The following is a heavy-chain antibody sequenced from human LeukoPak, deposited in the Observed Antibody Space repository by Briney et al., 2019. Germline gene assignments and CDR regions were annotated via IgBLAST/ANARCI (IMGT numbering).Heavy chain of an antibody. V-gene: IGHV4-31*03. J-gene: IGHJ4*02. CDR3: ATVDTAMATLDY. CDR1: GGSISSGGYY. D-gene: IGHD5-18*01. Sequence: PSETLSLTCTVSGGSISSGGYYGSWIRQHPGKGLEWIGYIYYSGSTYYNPSLKSRVTISVDTSKNQFSLKLSSVTAADTAVYYCATVDTAMATLDYWGQGTLVTVSS. CDR2: IYYSGST.